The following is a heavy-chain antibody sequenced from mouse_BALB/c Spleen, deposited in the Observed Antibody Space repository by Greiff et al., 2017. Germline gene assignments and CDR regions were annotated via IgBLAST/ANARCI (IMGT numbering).Heavy chain of an antibody. D-gene: IGHD3-1*01. V-gene: IGHV5-17*02. J-gene: IGHJ4*01. CDR1: GFTFSSFG. CDR2: ISSGSSTI. Sequence: VQLQQSGGGLVQPGGSRKLSCAASGFTFSSFGMHWVRQAPEKGLEWVAYISSGSSTIYYADTVKGRFTISRDNPKNTLFLQMTSLRSEDTAMYYCARGLYAMDYWGQGTSVTVSS. CDR3: ARGLYAMDY.